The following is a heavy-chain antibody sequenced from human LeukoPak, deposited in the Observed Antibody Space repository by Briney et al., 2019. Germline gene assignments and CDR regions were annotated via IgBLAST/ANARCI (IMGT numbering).Heavy chain of an antibody. CDR2: INPNSGGT. CDR3: ARVSTAHDAFDI. V-gene: IGHV1-2*02. D-gene: IGHD5/OR15-5a*01. Sequence: ASVKVSCKASGYTFTDYYMHWVRQAPGQGLEWMGWINPNSGGTNYAQKFQGRVTMTRDTSISTAYMELSRLRSDDTAVYYCARVSTAHDAFDIWGQGTMVTVSS. CDR1: GYTFTDYY. J-gene: IGHJ3*02.